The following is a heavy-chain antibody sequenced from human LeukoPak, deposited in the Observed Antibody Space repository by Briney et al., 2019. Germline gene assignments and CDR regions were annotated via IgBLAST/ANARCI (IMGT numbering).Heavy chain of an antibody. D-gene: IGHD2/OR15-2a*01. CDR1: GGSFSHYY. CDR3: ARGRAFYRRWYVDY. CDR2: INHSGNT. Sequence: PSETLSLTCAVYGGSFSHYYWSWLRQPPGKGLEWLGEINHSGNTNYKPSLESRDTTSADTSKDQFSLKISSVTAADTAVYYCARGRAFYRRWYVDYWGQGTLVTVSS. V-gene: IGHV4-34*01. J-gene: IGHJ4*02.